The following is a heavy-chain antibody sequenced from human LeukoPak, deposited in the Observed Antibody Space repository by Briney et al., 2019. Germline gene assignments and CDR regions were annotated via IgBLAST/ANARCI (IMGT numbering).Heavy chain of an antibody. CDR1: SGSISSYY. Sequence: PSETLSLTCTVSSGSISSYYWSWIRQPAGKGLEWTGRIYASGNTNYNPSLKSRLTMSVDTSKNQFSLKLSSVAAADTAVYYCARDRCNSSSCASRGAFDIWGQGTMVTVSS. J-gene: IGHJ3*02. D-gene: IGHD2/OR15-2a*01. V-gene: IGHV4-4*07. CDR2: IYASGNT. CDR3: ARDRCNSSSCASRGAFDI.